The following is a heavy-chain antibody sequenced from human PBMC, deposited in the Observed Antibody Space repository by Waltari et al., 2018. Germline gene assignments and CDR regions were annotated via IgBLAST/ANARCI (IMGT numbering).Heavy chain of an antibody. CDR3: ARTAYDHLTGYPTLDH. Sequence: QVQLQESGPGLVKPSETLSLTCSVSGAYFESRSHSWGWVRQPPGKGLEWIGSIYYSGSTYYNPSLKSRVNMSVDTANYQFSLKVTSVTAADTAIYYCARTAYDHLTGYPTLDHWGQGILVTVSS. CDR1: GAYFESRSHS. J-gene: IGHJ4*02. V-gene: IGHV4-39*07. CDR2: IYYSGST. D-gene: IGHD3-9*01.